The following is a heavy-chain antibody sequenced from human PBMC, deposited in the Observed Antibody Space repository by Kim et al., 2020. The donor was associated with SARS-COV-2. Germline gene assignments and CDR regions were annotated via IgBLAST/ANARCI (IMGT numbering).Heavy chain of an antibody. Sequence: GESLKISCKGSGYSFTSYWIGWVRQMPGKGLEWMGIIYPGDSDTRYSPSFQGQVTISADKSISTAYLQWSSLKASDTAMYYCARCVGYDFWSGYYHGSPHWFDPWGQGTLVTVSS. V-gene: IGHV5-51*01. J-gene: IGHJ5*02. D-gene: IGHD3-3*01. CDR3: ARCVGYDFWSGYYHGSPHWFDP. CDR2: IYPGDSDT. CDR1: GYSFTSYW.